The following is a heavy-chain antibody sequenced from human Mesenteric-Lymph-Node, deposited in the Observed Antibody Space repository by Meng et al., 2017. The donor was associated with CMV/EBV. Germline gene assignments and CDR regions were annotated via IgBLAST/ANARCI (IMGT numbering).Heavy chain of an antibody. Sequence: GGSLRLSCAVFSFSFGNYGMHWVRQVPGKGLEWVAFIRYDSYTEKYADSVEGPFTISRDNSRNMLFLQMNSLRPEDTAIYYCAKQGATKDLDYWGQGTLVTVSS. CDR2: IRYDSYTE. V-gene: IGHV3-30*02. CDR3: AKQGATKDLDY. CDR1: SFSFGNYG. D-gene: IGHD1-26*01. J-gene: IGHJ4*02.